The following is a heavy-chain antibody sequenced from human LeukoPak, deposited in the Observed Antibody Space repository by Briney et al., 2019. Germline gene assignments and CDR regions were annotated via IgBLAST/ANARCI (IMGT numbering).Heavy chain of an antibody. J-gene: IGHJ6*02. V-gene: IGHV3-21*01. CDR3: ARDATYYYYGMDV. Sequence: GGSLRLSCAASGFTFSSYSMNWVRQAPGKGLEWVSSISGSSSYIYYADSVKGRFTISRDNAKNSLYLQMNSLRAEDTAVYYCARDATYYYYGMDVWGQGTTVTVSS. CDR2: ISGSSSYI. CDR1: GFTFSSYS.